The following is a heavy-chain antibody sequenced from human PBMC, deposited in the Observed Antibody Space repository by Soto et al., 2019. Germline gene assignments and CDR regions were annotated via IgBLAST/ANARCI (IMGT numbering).Heavy chain of an antibody. CDR2: IDGTGAYI. D-gene: IGHD1-1*01. CDR3: ARNMAKPTYDS. V-gene: IGHV3-23*01. CDR1: GFTFSSYP. J-gene: IGHJ5*01. Sequence: EVQLLESGGGLVQPGGSLRLSCTASGFTFSSYPMTWVRQAPGKGLEWVSAIDGTGAYIYYINSVKGRFTISRDNSKNTLYLQMNSLRAEDTAVSYCARNMAKPTYDSWGQGTLVTVSP.